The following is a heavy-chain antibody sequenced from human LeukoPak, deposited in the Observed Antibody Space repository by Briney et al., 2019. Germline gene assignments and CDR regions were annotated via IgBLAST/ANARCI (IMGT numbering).Heavy chain of an antibody. Sequence: ASVNVSYKASGYTFTSYYMHWVRQAPGQGREWMGWINPNSGGTNYAQKFQGRVTMTRDTSISTAYMELSRLRSDDTAVYYCARETMVRGVISRYDYWGQGTLVTVSS. V-gene: IGHV1-2*02. CDR1: GYTFTSYY. J-gene: IGHJ4*02. D-gene: IGHD3-10*01. CDR3: ARETMVRGVISRYDY. CDR2: INPNSGGT.